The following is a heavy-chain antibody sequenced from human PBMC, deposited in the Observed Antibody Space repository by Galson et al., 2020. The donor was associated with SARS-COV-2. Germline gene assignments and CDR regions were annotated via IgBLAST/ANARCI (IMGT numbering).Heavy chain of an antibody. D-gene: IGHD3-10*01. CDR2: IRSKPRGGTT. V-gene: IGHV3-49*04. CDR3: VREYFGSGSPDTFEI. Sequence: GGSLRLSCVGPEFTFDAYTISWVRQAPGKGLEWVGFIRSKPRGGTTDYAASVKGRFTISRHDSKSIAYLQMNSLKTEDTDVYHCVREYFGSGSPDTFEIWGQGTMVTGSS. J-gene: IGHJ3*02. CDR1: EFTFDAYT.